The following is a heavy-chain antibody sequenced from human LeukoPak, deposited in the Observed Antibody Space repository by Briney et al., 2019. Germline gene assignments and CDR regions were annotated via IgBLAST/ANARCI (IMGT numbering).Heavy chain of an antibody. J-gene: IGHJ4*02. Sequence: GGSLRLSCAASGFTFSSYAMSWVRQAPGKGLEWVSYISSSSSTIYYADSVKGRFTISRDNAKNSLYLQMNSLRVEDTGIYYCSRDPRSLDYWGQGALVTVSS. V-gene: IGHV3-48*04. CDR2: ISSSSSTI. CDR1: GFTFSSYA. CDR3: SRDPRSLDY.